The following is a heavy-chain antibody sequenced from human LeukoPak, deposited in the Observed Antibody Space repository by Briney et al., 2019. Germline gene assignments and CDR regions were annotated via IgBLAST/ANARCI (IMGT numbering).Heavy chain of an antibody. D-gene: IGHD4-23*01. CDR2: IIPIFGTA. CDR3: ARDLRAGGGNAAFDY. CDR1: GGTFSSYA. Sequence: ASVKVSCKASGGTFSSYAISWVRQAPGQGLEWMGGIIPIFGTAHYAQKFQGRVTITADESTSTAYIELSSLRAEDTAVYYCARDLRAGGGNAAFDYWGQGTLVAVSS. J-gene: IGHJ4*02. V-gene: IGHV1-69*13.